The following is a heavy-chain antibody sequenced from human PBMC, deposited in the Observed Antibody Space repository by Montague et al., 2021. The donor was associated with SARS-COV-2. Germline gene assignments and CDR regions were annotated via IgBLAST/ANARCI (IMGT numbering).Heavy chain of an antibody. CDR1: DGAIGGYY. CDR3: ARRSGSSNWHWKGAFYYMDV. Sequence: SETLSLTCTVSDGAIGGYYWSWVRQPPGKGLQWVGYVHSGGSASYNPSLKSRVTISVDPSKNQFSLKVNSVTAPDTAVYYCARRSGSSNWHWKGAFYYMDVWGKGPTVIVSS. CDR2: VHSGGSA. J-gene: IGHJ6*03. V-gene: IGHV4-59*08. D-gene: IGHD6-13*01.